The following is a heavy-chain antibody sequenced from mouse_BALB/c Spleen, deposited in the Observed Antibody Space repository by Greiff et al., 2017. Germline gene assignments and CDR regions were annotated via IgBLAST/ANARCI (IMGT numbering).Heavy chain of an antibody. CDR2: IYPYNGGT. V-gene: IGHV1S29*02. J-gene: IGHJ4*01. CDR1: GYTFTDYN. Sequence: EVQLQQSGPELVKPGASVKISCKASGYTFTDYNMHWVKQSHGKSLEWIGYIYPYNGGTGYNQKFKSKATLTVDNSSSTAYMELRSLTSEDSAVYYCASYGSPHYYAMDYWGQGTSVTVSS. D-gene: IGHD1-1*01. CDR3: ASYGSPHYYAMDY.